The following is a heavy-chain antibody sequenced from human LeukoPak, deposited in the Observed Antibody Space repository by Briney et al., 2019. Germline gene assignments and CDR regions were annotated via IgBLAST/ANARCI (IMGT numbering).Heavy chain of an antibody. D-gene: IGHD1-1*01. CDR1: GGTFSYYA. CDR2: IIPILGIV. CDR3: AKDVQSWPTYFDY. V-gene: IGHV1-69*04. J-gene: IGHJ4*02. Sequence: SVKVSCKASGGTFSYYAISWVRQAPGQGLEWMGRIIPILGIVNYAQKFQGRVTITADKSTSTAYMELNSLRGEDSAVYYCAKDVQSWPTYFDYWGQGTLVTVSS.